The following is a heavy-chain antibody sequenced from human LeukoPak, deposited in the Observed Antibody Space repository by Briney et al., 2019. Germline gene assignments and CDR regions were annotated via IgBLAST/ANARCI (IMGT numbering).Heavy chain of an antibody. J-gene: IGHJ3*01. V-gene: IGHV4-39*01. CDR2: IYYTGNT. Sequence: PSETLSLTCTVSGGSINNSSSDYWAWIRQPPGKGLEWIGNIYYTGNTYYTSSLESRVTMSVDSSKNVFSLTLKSLTSADTAVYYCARHLEYTTSGKAFDVWGQGTLVSVSS. CDR1: GGSINNSSSDY. D-gene: IGHD3-3*01. CDR3: ARHLEYTTSGKAFDV.